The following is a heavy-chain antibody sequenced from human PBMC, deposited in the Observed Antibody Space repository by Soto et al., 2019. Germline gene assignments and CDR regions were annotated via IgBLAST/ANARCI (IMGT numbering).Heavy chain of an antibody. Sequence: QLQESGPGLVKPSETLSLTCTVSGVSISNRVYYWGWIRQPPVQGLEWIGSIYYSGSTYHNQSLKSRVPISVDTSKNQFSPKLTAVTATDTAVYYCAIAVAGTSGWFDPWGRGTLITVSS. D-gene: IGHD6-19*01. CDR1: GVSISNRVYY. CDR3: AIAVAGTSGWFDP. CDR2: IYYSGST. V-gene: IGHV4-39*01. J-gene: IGHJ5*02.